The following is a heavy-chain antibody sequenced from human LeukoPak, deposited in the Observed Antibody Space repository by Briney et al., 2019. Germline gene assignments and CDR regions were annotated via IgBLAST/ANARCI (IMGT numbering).Heavy chain of an antibody. V-gene: IGHV3-48*03. CDR1: GFTFSGYA. D-gene: IGHD4-17*01. CDR3: AKSDPYGDSLIEI. Sequence: GGSLRLSCAASGFTFSGYAMNWVRQAPGKGLEWLSHISSTGGTIYYADSVKGRLTVSRDNAKSSLYLQMNSLRAEDTAVYYCAKSDPYGDSLIEIWGQGALVTVSS. CDR2: ISSTGGTI. J-gene: IGHJ4*02.